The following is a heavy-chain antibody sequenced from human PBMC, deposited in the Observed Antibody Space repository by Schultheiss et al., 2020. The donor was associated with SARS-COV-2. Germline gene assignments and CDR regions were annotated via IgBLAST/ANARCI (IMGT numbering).Heavy chain of an antibody. V-gene: IGHV4-4*02. J-gene: IGHJ6*02. D-gene: IGHD6-19*01. CDR1: GGSISSSNW. CDR3: ARATRIAVAGRRYYYGMDV. CDR2: IYYSGSN. Sequence: SETLSLTCAVSGGSISSSNWWSWVRQPPGKGLEWVGYIYYSGSNYYNPSLKSRVTISVDTSKNQFSLKLSSVTAADTAVYYCARATRIAVAGRRYYYGMDVWGQGTTVTVSS.